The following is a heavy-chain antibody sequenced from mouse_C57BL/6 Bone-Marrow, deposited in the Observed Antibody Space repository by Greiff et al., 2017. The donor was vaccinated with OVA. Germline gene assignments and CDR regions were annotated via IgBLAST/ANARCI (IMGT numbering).Heavy chain of an antibody. J-gene: IGHJ1*03. Sequence: EVQLQQSGPELVKPGASVKISCTASGYSFTDYNMNWVQQSNGKGLEWIGVINPNYGTTSYNQKFKGKATLTVDQSSSTAYMQLNSLTSEDAAVDYCAFYDGSSNRYCDVWGTGTTVTVSA. V-gene: IGHV1-39*01. CDR2: INPNYGTT. CDR1: GYSFTDYN. D-gene: IGHD1-1*01. CDR3: AFYDGSSNRYCDV.